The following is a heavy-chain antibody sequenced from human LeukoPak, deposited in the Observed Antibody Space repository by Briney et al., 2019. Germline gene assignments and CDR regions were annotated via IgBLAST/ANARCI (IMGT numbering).Heavy chain of an antibody. V-gene: IGHV4-39*07. D-gene: IGHD4-17*01. CDR2: INHSGST. CDR1: GGSISSSSYY. J-gene: IGHJ4*02. CDR3: ARRRYAYGDYVY. Sequence: SETLSLTCTVSGGSISSSSYYWGWIRQPPGKGLEWIGEINHSGSTNNNPSLKSRVTMSVDTSKNQFSLNLTSVTAADTAMYYCARRRYAYGDYVYWGQGTLVTVSS.